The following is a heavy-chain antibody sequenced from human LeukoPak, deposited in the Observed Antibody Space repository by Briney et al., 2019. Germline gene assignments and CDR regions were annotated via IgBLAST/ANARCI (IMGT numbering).Heavy chain of an antibody. CDR2: IYHSGST. J-gene: IGHJ4*02. CDR1: GGSISSGGYY. V-gene: IGHV4-30-2*01. Sequence: PSQTLSLTCTVSGGSISSGGYYWSRIRQPPGKGLEWIGYIYHSGSTYYNPSLKSRVTISVDRSKNQFSLKLSSVTAADTAVYYCARAKVVVAPFDYWGQGTLVTVSS. CDR3: ARAKVVVAPFDY. D-gene: IGHD3-22*01.